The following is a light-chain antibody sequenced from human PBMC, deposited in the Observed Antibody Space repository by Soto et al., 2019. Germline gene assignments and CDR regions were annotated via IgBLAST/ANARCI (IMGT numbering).Light chain of an antibody. CDR1: SSDVGDYPY. CDR2: EVT. CDR3: SSYSATNTLV. Sequence: QSVLTQPASVSGSPGQWITISCTGTSSDVGDYPYVSWYQQHPGEVPKLIIYEVTNRPSGVTSRFSGSKSENTASLTISGLQAEDEADYYCSSYSATNTLVFGGGTKVTVL. J-gene: IGLJ1*01. V-gene: IGLV2-14*01.